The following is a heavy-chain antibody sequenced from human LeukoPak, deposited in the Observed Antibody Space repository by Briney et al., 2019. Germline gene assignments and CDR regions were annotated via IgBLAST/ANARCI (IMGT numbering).Heavy chain of an antibody. D-gene: IGHD2-2*01. CDR2: ISHSGST. J-gene: IGHJ4*02. V-gene: IGHV4-34*01. CDR3: ARAMPDCSSTSCYSV. CDR1: GGSFSGYC. Sequence: SETLSLTCAVYGGSFSGYCWSWIRQPPGKGLEWIGEISHSGSTNYNPSLKSRVTISVDTSKNQFSLKLSSVTAADTAVYYCARAMPDCSSTSCYSVWGQGTLVTVSS.